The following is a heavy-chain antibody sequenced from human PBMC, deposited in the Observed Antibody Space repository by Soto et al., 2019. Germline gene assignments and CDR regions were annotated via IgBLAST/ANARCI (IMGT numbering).Heavy chain of an antibody. D-gene: IGHD3-3*01. Sequence: QVQLQESGPGLVKPSQTLSLTCTVSGGSISSGDYYWSWIRQHPGKGQEWIGYIYYSGSTYYNPSLTRRGTISVDTSKNQFSLKLSSVTAADTAVYYCARWWSGSRQGFDPWGQGTLVTVSS. V-gene: IGHV4-31*03. CDR1: GGSISSGDYY. J-gene: IGHJ5*02. CDR3: ARWWSGSRQGFDP. CDR2: IYYSGST.